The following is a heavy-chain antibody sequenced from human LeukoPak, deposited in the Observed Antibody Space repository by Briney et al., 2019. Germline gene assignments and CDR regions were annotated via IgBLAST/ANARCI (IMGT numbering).Heavy chain of an antibody. CDR3: ARVGTGVGY. J-gene: IGHJ4*02. Sequence: GLEWIAYIYYSRSTNYTPSLKSRVTISVDTSKNQFSLKLSSVTAADTAVYYCARVGTGVGYWGQGTLVTVST. CDR2: IYYSRST. D-gene: IGHD3/OR15-3a*01. V-gene: IGHV4-59*01.